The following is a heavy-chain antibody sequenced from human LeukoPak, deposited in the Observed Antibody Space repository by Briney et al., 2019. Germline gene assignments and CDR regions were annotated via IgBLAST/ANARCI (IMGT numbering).Heavy chain of an antibody. CDR1: GDSVSSKSGG. J-gene: IGHJ5*01. V-gene: IGHV6-1*01. Sequence: SQTLTLTCGISGDSVSSKSGGWNWIRQSPSRGLEWLGRTCYTSKWYNEYAVSMKSRITINSDTSKNQLSLHLDSVTPEDTAVYYCAREQLWSGPNRFDSWGQGTLVTVSS. CDR3: AREQLWSGPNRFDS. D-gene: IGHD3-10*02. CDR2: TCYTSKWYN.